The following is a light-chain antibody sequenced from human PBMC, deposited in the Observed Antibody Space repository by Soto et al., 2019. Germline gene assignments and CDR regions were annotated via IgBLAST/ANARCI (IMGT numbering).Light chain of an antibody. CDR3: QQYGSSPLT. Sequence: ELLLTQSPATLSLSPGASATLSCRARQSVPLNYLAWYQQKPGQTHKLLIYRGSNRATDIPDRFSGSGSGTDFTLTISRLEPADFAVYYCQQYGSSPLTFGGGTKVDIK. CDR1: QSVPLNY. J-gene: IGKJ4*01. V-gene: IGKV3-20*01. CDR2: RGS.